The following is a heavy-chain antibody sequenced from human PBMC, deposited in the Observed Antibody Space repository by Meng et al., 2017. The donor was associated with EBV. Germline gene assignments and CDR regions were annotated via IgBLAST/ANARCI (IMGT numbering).Heavy chain of an antibody. CDR3: ARNGIAAWGWFDP. Sequence: QEVQSGVEVREAGASLKCSCKASGSPLAGYDVGLGRRARGQGLEWVGIMNPIGGSTSYAQKSQGRVTITRDTSTSTVYMELSSLRTEDTAVYYCARNGIAAWGWFDPWGQGTLVTVSS. CDR2: MNPIGGST. J-gene: IGHJ5*02. V-gene: IGHV1-46*01. CDR1: GSPLAGYD. D-gene: IGHD6-13*01.